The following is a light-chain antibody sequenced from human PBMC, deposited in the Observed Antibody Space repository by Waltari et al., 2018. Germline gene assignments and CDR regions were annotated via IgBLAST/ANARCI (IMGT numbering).Light chain of an antibody. V-gene: IGKV1-5*03. Sequence: DIQMTQSPSTLSASVGDRVTITCRASQSISSWLAWYQPKQGKAPKLLIDKASSLESGVPSRFSGSGSGTEFTLTISSLQPDDFATYFCQQYNSYPITFGQGTRLEIK. CDR2: KAS. CDR1: QSISSW. CDR3: QQYNSYPIT. J-gene: IGKJ5*01.